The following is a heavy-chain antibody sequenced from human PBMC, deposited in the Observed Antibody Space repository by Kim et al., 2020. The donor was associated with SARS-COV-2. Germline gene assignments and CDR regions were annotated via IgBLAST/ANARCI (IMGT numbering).Heavy chain of an antibody. Sequence: SETLSLTCAVYGGSFSGYYWSWIRQPPGKGLEWIGEINHSGSTNYNPSLKSRVTITVDTTKNQFSLKLSSVAAADTAGYYCARGPGSGGVDPWGQGTLVTVSS. V-gene: IGHV4-34*01. CDR3: ARGPGSGGVDP. CDR1: GGSFSGYY. CDR2: INHSGST. J-gene: IGHJ5*02. D-gene: IGHD2-15*01.